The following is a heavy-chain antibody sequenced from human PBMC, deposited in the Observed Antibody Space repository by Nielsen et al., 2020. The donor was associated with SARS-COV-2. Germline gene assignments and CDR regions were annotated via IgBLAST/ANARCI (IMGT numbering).Heavy chain of an antibody. CDR1: GFTFSSYS. J-gene: IGHJ6*02. Sequence: GGSLRLSCAASGFTFSSYSMNWVRQAPGKGLEWVSSISSSSSYIYYADSVKGRFTISRYNAKNSLYLQMNSLRAEDTAVYYCARDRGPHGMDVWGQGTTVTVSS. V-gene: IGHV3-21*01. CDR3: ARDRGPHGMDV. CDR2: ISSSSSYI. D-gene: IGHD3-10*01.